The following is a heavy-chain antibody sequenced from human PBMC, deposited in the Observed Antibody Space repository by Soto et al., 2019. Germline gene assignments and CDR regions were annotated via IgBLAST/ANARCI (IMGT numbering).Heavy chain of an antibody. D-gene: IGHD4-17*01. CDR3: TSSWGDYRSLDY. CDR2: TRNKGNGYST. CDR1: GITVRDLY. V-gene: IGHV3-72*01. Sequence: GGSLRLSCAASGITVRDLYMDWVRQAPGKGLEWVGRTRNKGNGYSTEYAASVQGRFSVSRDDSQNLLFLQMNSLTTEDTAMYYCTSSWGDYRSLDYWGQGALVTVSS. J-gene: IGHJ4*02.